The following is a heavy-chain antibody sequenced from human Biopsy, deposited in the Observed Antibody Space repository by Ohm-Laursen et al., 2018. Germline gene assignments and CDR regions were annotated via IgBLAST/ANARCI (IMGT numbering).Heavy chain of an antibody. CDR2: INPKSGDT. D-gene: IGHD2-2*01. Sequence: ASVKVSCTLSGYTFTAFSVHWLRHAPGQGLEWMGWINPKSGDTDYPQNFQGRVSMTRDTSISTAYMDLSRLRSDDTAVYYCARGRRHCSGTCSRWYFDLWGRGTLVTVSS. V-gene: IGHV1-2*02. CDR3: ARGRRHCSGTCSRWYFDL. CDR1: GYTFTAFS. J-gene: IGHJ2*01.